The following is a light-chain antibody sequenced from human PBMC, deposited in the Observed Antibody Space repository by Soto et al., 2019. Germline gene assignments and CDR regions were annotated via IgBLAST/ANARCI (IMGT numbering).Light chain of an antibody. J-gene: IGLJ1*01. CDR1: SNDVGGYNF. CDR2: DVN. Sequence: QSALTQPASVSGSPGQSITISCTGTSNDVGGYNFVSWYQHHPGKAPKLVIYDVNNRPSGVSNRVSGSKSVNTASLTISGLQAEDEADYYCSSYISGNTLVFGTGTKVTVL. V-gene: IGLV2-14*03. CDR3: SSYISGNTLV.